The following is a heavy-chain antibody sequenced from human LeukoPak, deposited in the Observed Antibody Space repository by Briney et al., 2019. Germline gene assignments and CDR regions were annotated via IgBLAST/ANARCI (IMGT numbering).Heavy chain of an antibody. V-gene: IGHV1-46*01. D-gene: IGHD3-3*01. CDR2: IDPSVGST. J-gene: IGHJ4*02. Sequence: ASVKVSCKPSGYSFTTHSIHWVRQVPGHDLEWMGLIDPSVGSTTLAQKFQGRVTMTRDTSTSTVYMEVSSLGFEDTAVYYCARDGHHDFWSGPIDYWGQGTLVTVSS. CDR1: GYSFTTHS. CDR3: ARDGHHDFWSGPIDY.